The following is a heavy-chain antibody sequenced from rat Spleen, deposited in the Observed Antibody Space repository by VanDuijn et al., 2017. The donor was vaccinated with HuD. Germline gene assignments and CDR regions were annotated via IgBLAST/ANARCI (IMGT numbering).Heavy chain of an antibody. CDR3: TNIPNYYVMDA. D-gene: IGHD3-2*01. J-gene: IGHJ4*01. CDR1: GFTFNNYW. V-gene: IGHV5-31*01. CDR2: ISSDGGNT. Sequence: EVQLVESGGGLVQPGRSLKLSCVASGFTFNNYWMTWIRQAPTKGLEWVASISSDGGNTYYRDSVKGRFTISRDNAKSTLYLQMDSLRSEDTATYYCTNIPNYYVMDAWGQGASVTVSS.